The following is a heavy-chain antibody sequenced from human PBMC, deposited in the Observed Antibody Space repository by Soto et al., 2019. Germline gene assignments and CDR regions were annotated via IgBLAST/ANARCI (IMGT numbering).Heavy chain of an antibody. V-gene: IGHV3-30-3*01. J-gene: IGHJ5*02. D-gene: IGHD2-21*01. Sequence: SLRLSCAASGFTFTSYAMHWVRQAPGKGLEWVAVISYDGSNKYYADSVKGRFTISRDNSKNTLYLQMNSLRAEDTAVYYCARGWRRHIYNWFDPWGQGTLVTVSS. CDR2: ISYDGSNK. CDR3: ARGWRRHIYNWFDP. CDR1: GFTFTSYA.